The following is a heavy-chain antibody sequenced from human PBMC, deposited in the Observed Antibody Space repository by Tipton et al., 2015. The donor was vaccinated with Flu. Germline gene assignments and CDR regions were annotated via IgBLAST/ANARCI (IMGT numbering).Heavy chain of an antibody. V-gene: IGHV1-2*02. CDR3: ARVRVRPDPYYYGMDV. J-gene: IGHJ6*02. CDR2: INPNSGGT. CDR1: GYTFTGYY. Sequence: QLVQSGADVKKPGASVKVSCKASGYTFTGYYMHWVRQAPGHGLEWMGWINPNSGGTNYAQKFQGRVTMTRDTSISTAYMELSRLRSDDTAVYYCARVRVRPDPYYYGMDVWGQGTTVTVSS. D-gene: IGHD4/OR15-4a*01.